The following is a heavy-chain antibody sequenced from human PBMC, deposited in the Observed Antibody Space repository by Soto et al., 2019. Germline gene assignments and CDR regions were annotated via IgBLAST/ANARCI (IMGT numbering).Heavy chain of an antibody. CDR3: ARHLLRWSRIAVDYYGMDV. CDR2: IYPGDSDT. Sequence: PGESLKISCKGSGYSFTSYWIGWVRQMPGKGLEWMGIIYPGDSDTRYSPSFQGQVTISADKSISTAYLQWSSLKASDTAMYYCARHLLRWSRIAVDYYGMDVWGQGTTVTVSS. J-gene: IGHJ6*02. D-gene: IGHD6-19*01. CDR1: GYSFTSYW. V-gene: IGHV5-51*01.